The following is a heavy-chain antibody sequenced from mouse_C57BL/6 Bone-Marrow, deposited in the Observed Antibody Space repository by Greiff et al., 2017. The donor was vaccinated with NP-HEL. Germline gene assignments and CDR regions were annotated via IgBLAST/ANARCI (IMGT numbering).Heavy chain of an antibody. J-gene: IGHJ4*01. V-gene: IGHV1-47*01. CDR1: GYTFTTYP. Sequence: VQRVESGAELVKPGASVKMSCKASGYTFTTYPIEWMKQNHGKSLEWIGNFHPYNDDTKYNEKFKGKATLTVEKSSSTVYLELSRLTSDDSAVYYCARGYYGSRDDAMDYWGQGTSVTVSS. CDR3: ARGYYGSRDDAMDY. CDR2: FHPYNDDT. D-gene: IGHD1-1*01.